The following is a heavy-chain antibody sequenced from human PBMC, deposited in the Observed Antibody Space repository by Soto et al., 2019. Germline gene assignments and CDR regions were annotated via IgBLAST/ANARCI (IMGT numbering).Heavy chain of an antibody. D-gene: IGHD1-1*01. CDR2: IHYSGST. J-gene: IGHJ5*02. V-gene: IGHV4-31*03. CDR3: ESGKEPGNWFDP. CDR1: GGSISSGGYY. Sequence: QVQLQESGPGLVKPSQTLSLPCTVSGGSISSGGYYWSWIRQHPGKGLEWIGYIHYSGSTYYNPARKRRVTTSVDTSKNQFALKLSSVTAADTAVYSCESGKEPGNWFDPGGEGTLVTVSS.